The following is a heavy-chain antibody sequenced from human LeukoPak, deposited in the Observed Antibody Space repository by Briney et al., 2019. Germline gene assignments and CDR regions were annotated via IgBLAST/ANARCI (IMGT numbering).Heavy chain of an antibody. CDR2: IAYDGSRA. D-gene: IGHD1-14*01. CDR1: GFTFGGYG. V-gene: IGHV3-33*01. Sequence: GGSLRLSCAGSGFTFGGYGMHWFRQTPGKGLEWVAVIAYDGSRAFYADSVKGRFTISRDNSKNTMSVQMDDLRAEDTAVYYCTRYNNDHFDYWGQGTRVIDSS. J-gene: IGHJ4*02. CDR3: TRYNNDHFDY.